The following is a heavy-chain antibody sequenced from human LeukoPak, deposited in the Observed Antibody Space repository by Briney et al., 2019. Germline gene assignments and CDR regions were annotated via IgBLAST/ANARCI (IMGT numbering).Heavy chain of an antibody. V-gene: IGHV3-7*01. J-gene: IGHJ4*02. D-gene: IGHD4-11*01. CDR1: EFSFSDFW. CDR3: TKGRSNHY. Sequence: GGSLTLSCAASEFSFSDFWMGWVRQAPGKGLEWVANINQGGSETYYVDSVKGRFTISRDNAKKSLFLQMNSLRAEDTAVYYCTKGRSNHYWGQGTLVTVST. CDR2: INQGGSET.